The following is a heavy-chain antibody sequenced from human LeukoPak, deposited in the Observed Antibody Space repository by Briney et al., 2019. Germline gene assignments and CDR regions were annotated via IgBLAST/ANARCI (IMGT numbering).Heavy chain of an antibody. CDR2: ISTDGSQT. CDR1: GFTFSNYW. CDR3: VRSLRSADF. J-gene: IGHJ4*02. Sequence: PGGSPRLSCEASGFTFSNYWMHWVRQAPGEGLMWVSQISTDGSQTFYADSVKGRFTISRDNAKNTLFLQMDSLRPEDTAVYYCVRSLRSADFWGQGTLVTVSS. V-gene: IGHV3-74*01.